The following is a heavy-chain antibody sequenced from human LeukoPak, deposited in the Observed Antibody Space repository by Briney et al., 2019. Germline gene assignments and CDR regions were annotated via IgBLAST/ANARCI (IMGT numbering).Heavy chain of an antibody. CDR3: ARGFYTYGDYYADYYYGMDV. CDR1: GGSFSGYY. J-gene: IGHJ6*02. Sequence: SETLSLTCAVYGGSFSGYYWSWIRQPPGKGLEWIGEINHSGSTNYNPSLKSRVTISVDTSKNQFSLKLSSVTAADSAVYYCARGFYTYGDYYADYYYGMDVWGQGTTVTVSS. D-gene: IGHD4-17*01. V-gene: IGHV4-34*01. CDR2: INHSGST.